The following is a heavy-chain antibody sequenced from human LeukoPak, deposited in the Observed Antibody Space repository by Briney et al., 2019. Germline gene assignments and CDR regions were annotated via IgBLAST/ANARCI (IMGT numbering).Heavy chain of an antibody. V-gene: IGHV3-23*01. D-gene: IGHD4-23*01. CDR2: ISGSGGST. CDR3: AKNWEITPRIIFFD. J-gene: IGHJ4*02. Sequence: PGGSLRLSCAASGFTFSSYAMNWVRQAPGKGLEWVSAISGSGGSTYYAGSVKGRFTISRDNSKNTLYLQMNSLRAEDTAVYYCAKNWEITPRIIFFDWGQGTLVTVSS. CDR1: GFTFSSYA.